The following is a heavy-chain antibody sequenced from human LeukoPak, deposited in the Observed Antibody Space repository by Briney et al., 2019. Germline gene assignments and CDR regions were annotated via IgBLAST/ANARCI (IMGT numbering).Heavy chain of an antibody. D-gene: IGHD2-15*01. CDR1: GYTFTSYY. V-gene: IGHV1-46*01. J-gene: IGHJ4*02. CDR2: INPSGGST. Sequence: ASVKVSCKASGYTFTSYYMHWVRQAPGQGLEWMGIINPSGGSTSYAQKFQGRVTMTRDTSTSTVYMELSSLRSEDTAVYYCARDLNNCSGGSCYYFDYWGQGTLATVSS. CDR3: ARDLNNCSGGSCYYFDY.